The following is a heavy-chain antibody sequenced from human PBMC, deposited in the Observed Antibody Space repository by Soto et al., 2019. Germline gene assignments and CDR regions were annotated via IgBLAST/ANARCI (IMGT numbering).Heavy chain of an antibody. Sequence: SETLSLTCTVSGGSISSYYWSWIRQPPGKGLEWIGYIYYSGSTNYNPSLKSRVTISVDTSKNQFSLKLSSVTAADTAVYYCAGGEPPLYYYMDVWGKGTTVTVSS. CDR3: AGGEPPLYYYMDV. CDR2: IYYSGST. J-gene: IGHJ6*03. D-gene: IGHD1-26*01. V-gene: IGHV4-59*08. CDR1: GGSISSYY.